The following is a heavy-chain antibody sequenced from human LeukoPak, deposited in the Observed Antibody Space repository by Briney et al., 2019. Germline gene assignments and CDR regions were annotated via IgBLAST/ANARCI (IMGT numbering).Heavy chain of an antibody. V-gene: IGHV4-39*01. Sequence: SETLSLTCTVSGGSISSSSYYWGWIRQPPGKGLEWIGSIYYSGSTYYNPSLKSRVTISVDTSKNQFSLKLSSVTAADTAVYYCAIRSLREPYYFDYWGQGTLVTVSS. CDR2: IYYSGST. J-gene: IGHJ4*02. CDR1: GGSISSSSYY. CDR3: AIRSLREPYYFDY. D-gene: IGHD1-26*01.